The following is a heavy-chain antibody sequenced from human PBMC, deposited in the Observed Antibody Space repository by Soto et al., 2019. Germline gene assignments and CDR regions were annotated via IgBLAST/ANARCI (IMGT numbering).Heavy chain of an antibody. J-gene: IGHJ4*02. CDR2: ISGSGGST. Sequence: GGSLRLSCAASGFTFSSYAMSWVRQAPGKGLEWVSAISGSGGSTYYADSVKGRFTISRDNSKNTLYLQMNSLRAEDTAVYHCAFRSPEMDTAMVDWGQGTLVTVSS. CDR1: GFTFSSYA. CDR3: AFRSPEMDTAMVD. V-gene: IGHV3-23*01. D-gene: IGHD5-18*01.